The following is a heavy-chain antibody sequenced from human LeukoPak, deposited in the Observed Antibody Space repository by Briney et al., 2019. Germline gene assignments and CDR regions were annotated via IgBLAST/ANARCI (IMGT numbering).Heavy chain of an antibody. Sequence: GASVKVSCKASGYTFTSYYMHWVRQAPGQGLEWMGWINPNSGGTNYAQKFQGWVTMTRDTSISTAYMELSRLRSDDTAVYYCARAYCSGGSCYQGFDYWGQGTLVTVSS. J-gene: IGHJ4*02. CDR3: ARAYCSGGSCYQGFDY. CDR1: GYTFTSYY. CDR2: INPNSGGT. V-gene: IGHV1-2*04. D-gene: IGHD2-15*01.